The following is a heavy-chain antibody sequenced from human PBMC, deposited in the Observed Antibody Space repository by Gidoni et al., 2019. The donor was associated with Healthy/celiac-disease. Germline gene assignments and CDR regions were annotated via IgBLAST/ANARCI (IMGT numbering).Heavy chain of an antibody. Sequence: QVQLVASGGGVVQPGRSLRLSCPASGFTFSSYGMHWVRQAPGKGLEWVAVIWYDGSNKYYADSVKGRFTSARDNSKNTLYLQMNSLRAEDTAAYYCAREQQLGLDYWGQGTLVTVSS. CDR2: IWYDGSNK. CDR3: AREQQLGLDY. J-gene: IGHJ4*02. CDR1: GFTFSSYG. V-gene: IGHV3-33*01. D-gene: IGHD6-13*01.